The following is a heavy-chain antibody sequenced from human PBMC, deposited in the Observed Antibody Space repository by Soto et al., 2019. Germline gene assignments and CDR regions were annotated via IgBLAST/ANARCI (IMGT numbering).Heavy chain of an antibody. D-gene: IGHD6-19*01. J-gene: IGHJ4*02. CDR2: ISYDGSNK. Sequence: VRSLRLSCAASGFTFSSYGMHWVRQAPGKGLEWVAVISYDGSNKYYADSVKGRFTISRDNSKNTLYLQMNSLRAEDTAVYYCASPKSVFDYWGQGTLVTVSS. CDR1: GFTFSSYG. CDR3: ASPKSVFDY. V-gene: IGHV3-30*03.